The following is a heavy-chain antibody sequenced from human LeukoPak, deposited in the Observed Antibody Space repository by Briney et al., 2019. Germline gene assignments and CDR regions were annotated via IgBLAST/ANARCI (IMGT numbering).Heavy chain of an antibody. J-gene: IGHJ4*02. V-gene: IGHV4-59*01. Sequence: PSETLSLTCTVSGGSISSYYWSWIRQPPGKGLEWIGYIYYRGSTNYNPSLKSRVTISVDTSKNQFSLKLSSVTAADTAVYYCASMYYDFWSGYDYWGQGTLVTVSS. D-gene: IGHD3-3*01. CDR2: IYYRGST. CDR3: ASMYYDFWSGYDY. CDR1: GGSISSYY.